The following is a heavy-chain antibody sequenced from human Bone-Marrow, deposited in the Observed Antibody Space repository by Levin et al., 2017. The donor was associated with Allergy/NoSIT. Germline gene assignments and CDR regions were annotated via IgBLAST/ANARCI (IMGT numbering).Heavy chain of an antibody. D-gene: IGHD1-14*01. Sequence: GGSLRLSCVVSGFTVSNNYMSWVRQAPGKGLEWVSVIYSGGSTYYADSVKGRLTISRDNSNNTVYLQMNSLRAEDTAVYYCARLDLITGIDYWGQGTLVTVSS. CDR2: IYSGGST. V-gene: IGHV3-66*02. CDR1: GFTVSNNY. J-gene: IGHJ4*02. CDR3: ARLDLITGIDY.